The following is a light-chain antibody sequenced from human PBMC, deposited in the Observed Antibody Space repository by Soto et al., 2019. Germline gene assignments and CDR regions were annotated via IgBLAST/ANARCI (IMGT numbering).Light chain of an antibody. CDR3: QQRSGWPPLFS. CDR2: DAS. J-gene: IGKJ3*01. CDR1: QGVGTY. Sequence: EIVLTQSPATLSLSPGERATLSCRATQGVGTYLAWYQQKPGQAPRLLIYDASNRATSIPARFSGSGSGTDFTLTISSLAPEDFAVYYCQQRSGWPPLFSFGPGTKVDIK. V-gene: IGKV3-11*01.